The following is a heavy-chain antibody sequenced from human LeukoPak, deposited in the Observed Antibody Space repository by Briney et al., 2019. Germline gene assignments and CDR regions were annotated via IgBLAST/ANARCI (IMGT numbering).Heavy chain of an antibody. CDR1: GFTVSNAW. J-gene: IGHJ4*02. V-gene: IGHV3-15*01. Sequence: GGSLRLSCAASGFTVSNAWMSWARQPRGKGMEWVGPIKSKADGGTPDYVAPVKGRFTISRDDSKNTLYLQMNSLKIEDTGVYYCTTVADWGQGTLVTVSS. CDR2: IKSKADGGTP. CDR3: TTVAD.